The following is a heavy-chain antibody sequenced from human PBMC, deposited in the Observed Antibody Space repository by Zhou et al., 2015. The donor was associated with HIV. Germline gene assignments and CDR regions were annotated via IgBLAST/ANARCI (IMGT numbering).Heavy chain of an antibody. CDR3: ARDNSSSLYYFDY. V-gene: IGHV3-11*04. D-gene: IGHD6-6*01. Sequence: QVQVVESGRGLVRPGGSLRLSCAVSGFTFSDYYMSWIRQAPGKGLEWLSYITSSGRIMYYADSVKGRFTISRDNAKNSLYLQMNNLRAEDTAVYYCARDNSSSLYYFDYWGQGTLVTVSS. CDR1: GFTFSDYY. CDR2: ITSSGRIM. J-gene: IGHJ4*02.